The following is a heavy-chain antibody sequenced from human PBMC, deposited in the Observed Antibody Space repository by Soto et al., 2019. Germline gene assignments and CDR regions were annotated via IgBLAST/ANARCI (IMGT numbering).Heavy chain of an antibody. CDR3: ARGDLEDIEEVVGVRPGEYSMDV. D-gene: IGHD1-26*01. CDR1: EFTFRIFA. CDR2: ISYDGSRK. J-gene: IGHJ6*02. V-gene: IGHV3-30-3*01. Sequence: QVHLVESGGGVVQPGSSLRLSCAASEFTFRIFAMHWLRQSPGKGLEWVAVISYDGSRKADSVKGRFTVSRDNSWNTLYLQMNSLRAEDTAIYYCARGDLEDIEEVVGVRPGEYSMDVWGQGTTVTVSS.